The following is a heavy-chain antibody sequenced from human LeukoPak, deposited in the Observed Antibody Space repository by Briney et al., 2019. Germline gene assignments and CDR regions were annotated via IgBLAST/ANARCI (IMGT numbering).Heavy chain of an antibody. J-gene: IGHJ1*01. V-gene: IGHV1-46*01. CDR2: INTSGGST. CDR3: ARGTGIAAAVTSLFQY. CDR1: GYTFTSYY. Sequence: ASVKVSCKASGYTFTSYYMHWVRQAPGQGPEWMGVINTSGGSTSYAQKFQGRVTMTRDTSTSTVYMELSSLRSEDTAVYYCARGTGIAAAVTSLFQYWGQGTLVT. D-gene: IGHD6-13*01.